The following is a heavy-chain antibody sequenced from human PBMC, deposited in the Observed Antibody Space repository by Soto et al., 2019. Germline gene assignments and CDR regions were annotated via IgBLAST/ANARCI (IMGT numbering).Heavy chain of an antibody. CDR2: ISAYNGNT. CDR3: ARVESLGELSLSPNCFDP. J-gene: IGHJ5*02. V-gene: IGHV1-18*04. D-gene: IGHD3-16*02. CDR1: GYTFTSYG. Sequence: ASVKVSCKASGYTFTSYGISWVRQAPGQGLEWMGWISAYNGNTNYAQKLQGRVTMTTDTSTSTAYMELRSLRFDDTAVYYCARVESLGELSLSPNCFDPWGQGTLVTVSS.